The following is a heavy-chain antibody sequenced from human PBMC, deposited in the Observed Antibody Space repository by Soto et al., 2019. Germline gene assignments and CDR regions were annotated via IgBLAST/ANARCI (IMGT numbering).Heavy chain of an antibody. CDR1: GYTFTSYG. V-gene: IGHV1-18*04. CDR2: GSACNGNT. J-gene: IGHJ6*02. D-gene: IGHD3-3*01. Sequence: GSSGKVSCKASGYTFTSYGISWVRQAPGQGLEWMGWGSACNGNTNYAQKLQGRVTMTTDTSTSTAYMELRSLRSDDTAVYYCARTRITIFGVVTGSNDYYYYGMDVWGQGTTVTVSS. CDR3: ARTRITIFGVVTGSNDYYYYGMDV.